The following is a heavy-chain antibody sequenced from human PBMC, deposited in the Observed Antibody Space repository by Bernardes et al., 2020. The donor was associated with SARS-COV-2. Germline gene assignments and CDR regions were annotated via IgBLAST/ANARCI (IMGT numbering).Heavy chain of an antibody. V-gene: IGHV4-4*07. CDR3: ARDPKGDSSSHY. D-gene: IGHD6-13*01. CDR1: GGTISGYY. CDR2: IHTSGST. J-gene: IGHJ4*02. Sequence: SETLSLTCTVSGGTISGYYWSWIRQPAGRGLEWIVRIHTSGSTNYNPSLKSRVTMSVDTSKNQFSLKLSSVTAADTAVYYCARDPKGDSSSHYWGQGTLVTVSS.